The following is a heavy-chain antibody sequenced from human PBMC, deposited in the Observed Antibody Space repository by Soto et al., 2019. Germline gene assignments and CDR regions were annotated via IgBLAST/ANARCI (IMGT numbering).Heavy chain of an antibody. J-gene: IGHJ4*02. CDR3: ARGVVARFDY. CDR1: GGSISGANW. V-gene: IGHV4-4*02. CDR2: IYHSGFT. D-gene: IGHD2-15*01. Sequence: QVQLQESGPGLVKPSGTLSLTCGVSGGSISGANWCSWVRQPPGKGLEWIGEIYHSGFTNYNPSLKGRVTMSVDKSKNQFSLKLSSVTAADTAGYYCARGVVARFDYWGQGSLVTVSS.